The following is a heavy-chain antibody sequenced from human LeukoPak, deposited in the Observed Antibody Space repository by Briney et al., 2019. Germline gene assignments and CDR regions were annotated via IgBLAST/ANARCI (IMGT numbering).Heavy chain of an antibody. CDR3: ARPSTREYAYGRSDFDS. D-gene: IGHD5-18*01. Sequence: SETLSLTCTVSGYSINSVYYWGWIRQPPEKGLEWIGSIHHSGTTYYNPSLKSRVTMPMDTSRNQFSLKLTSVTAADTAVYYCARPSTREYAYGRSDFDSWGQGTLVTVSS. V-gene: IGHV4-38-2*02. CDR1: GYSINSVYY. J-gene: IGHJ4*02. CDR2: IHHSGTT.